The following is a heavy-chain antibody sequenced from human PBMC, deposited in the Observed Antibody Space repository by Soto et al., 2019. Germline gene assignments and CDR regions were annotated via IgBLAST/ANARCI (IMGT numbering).Heavy chain of an antibody. CDR1: GESISSGGYY. CDR2: IYDSESA. V-gene: IGHV4-31*03. J-gene: IGHJ4*02. CDR3: ARASSSSSAADY. D-gene: IGHD6-6*01. Sequence: QVQLQESGPGLVKPSQTLSLTCNVSGESISSGGYYWSWIRRHPGKGLEWIGYIYDSESAYYNPSLKSRVTISMDTSKNHIAMRLSSVTGADTAVYYCARASSSSSAADYWGQGTLVTVSS.